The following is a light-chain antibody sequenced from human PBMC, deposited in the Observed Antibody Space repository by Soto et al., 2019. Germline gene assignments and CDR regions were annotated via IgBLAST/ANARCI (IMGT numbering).Light chain of an antibody. J-gene: IGLJ1*01. V-gene: IGLV1-51*01. CDR1: SSNIAGNS. CDR3: GSWDSSLSAYV. CDR2: DDD. Sequence: QSVLTQPPSVSAAPGQKVTISCSGSSSNIAGNSVSWYQQFPGTAPKLLIYDDDKRPSGIPDRFSGPKSGTSATLGITGFQTGDEADYYCGSWDSSLSAYVFATGTKVTVL.